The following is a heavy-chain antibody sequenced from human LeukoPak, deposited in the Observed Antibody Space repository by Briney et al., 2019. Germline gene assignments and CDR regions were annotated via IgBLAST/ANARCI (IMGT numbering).Heavy chain of an antibody. CDR3: AKDILGGSGLDY. CDR2: ISGSGGST. V-gene: IGHV3-23*01. Sequence: GGSLRLSCAASGFTFSSYAMSWVRQAPGKGLEWVSAISGSGGSTYYADSVKGRFTISRDNSKSTLYLQMNSLRAEDTAVYYCAKDILGGSGLDYWGQGTLVTVSS. D-gene: IGHD2-15*01. CDR1: GFTFSSYA. J-gene: IGHJ4*02.